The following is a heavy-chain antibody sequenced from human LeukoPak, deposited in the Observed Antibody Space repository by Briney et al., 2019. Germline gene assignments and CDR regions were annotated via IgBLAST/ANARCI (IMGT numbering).Heavy chain of an antibody. V-gene: IGHV1-2*02. D-gene: IGHD2-2*01. CDR2: INPNSGGT. Sequence: GASVKVSCKASGYTFTGYYMHWVRQAPGQGLEWMGWINPNSGGTNYAQKFQGRVTMTRDTSISTAYMELSSLRSEDTAVYYCARGVPAAMHSYYYGMDVWGQGTTVTVSS. J-gene: IGHJ6*02. CDR1: GYTFTGYY. CDR3: ARGVPAAMHSYYYGMDV.